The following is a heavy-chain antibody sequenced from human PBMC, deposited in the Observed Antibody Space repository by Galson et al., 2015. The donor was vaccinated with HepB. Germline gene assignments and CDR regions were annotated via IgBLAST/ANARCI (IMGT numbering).Heavy chain of an antibody. Sequence: SLRLSCAASGFTFSDSYMNWIRQAPGKGLEWVPYISRSGNYRTHADSVKGRFTISRDNARNSLYLHMNSLRAEDTAVYFCARGYGDYVGDWFDPWGQGTLVTVSS. V-gene: IGHV3-11*06. CDR3: ARGYGDYVGDWFDP. CDR1: GFTFSDSY. CDR2: ISRSGNYR. J-gene: IGHJ5*02. D-gene: IGHD5-12*01.